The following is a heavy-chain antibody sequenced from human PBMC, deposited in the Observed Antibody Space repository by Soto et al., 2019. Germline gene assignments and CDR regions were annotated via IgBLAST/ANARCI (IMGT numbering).Heavy chain of an antibody. V-gene: IGHV3-48*01. CDR1: GFTFSSYS. CDR3: ARDTPNMVRGVIDAFDI. Sequence: PGGSLRLSCAASGFTFSSYSMNWVRQAPGKGLEWVSYISSSSSTIYYADSVKGRFTISRDNAKNSLYLQMNSLRAEDTAVYYCARDTPNMVRGVIDAFDIWGQGTMVTVSS. D-gene: IGHD3-10*01. CDR2: ISSSSSTI. J-gene: IGHJ3*02.